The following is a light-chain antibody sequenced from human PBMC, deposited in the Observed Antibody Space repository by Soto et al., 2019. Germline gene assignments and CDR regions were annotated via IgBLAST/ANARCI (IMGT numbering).Light chain of an antibody. CDR3: QQRSNWHHIT. CDR1: QSLSSSY. V-gene: IGKV3D-20*02. CDR2: GAS. Sequence: IVLTQSPGTLSLSPGERAYLYCRAIQSLSSSYLAWYQQKPGQATRLLIYGASSRANGIPDRFSGSGSGTDFTLTISRLEAEDFAFYYCQQRSNWHHITFGQGTRLEI. J-gene: IGKJ5*01.